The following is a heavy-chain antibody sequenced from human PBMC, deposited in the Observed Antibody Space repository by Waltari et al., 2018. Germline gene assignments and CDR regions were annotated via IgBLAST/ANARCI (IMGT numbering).Heavy chain of an antibody. D-gene: IGHD6-19*01. CDR2: ISAYNGNT. J-gene: IGHJ4*02. V-gene: IGHV1-18*01. CDR1: GYTFTSYG. CDR3: ARDGLQGLRAVAGTEIDY. Sequence: QVQLVQSGAEVKKPGASVKVSCKASGYTFTSYGISWVRQAPGQGLEWMGWISAYNGNTNYAQKLQGRATMTTDTSTSTAYMELRSLRSDDTAVYYCARDGLQGLRAVAGTEIDYWGQGTLVTVSS.